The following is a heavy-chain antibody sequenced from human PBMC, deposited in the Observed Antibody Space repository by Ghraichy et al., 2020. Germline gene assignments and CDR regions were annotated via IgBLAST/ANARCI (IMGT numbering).Heavy chain of an antibody. CDR2: IYHSGST. Sequence: SETLSLTCAVSGYSISSGYYWGWIRQPPGKGLEWIGSIYHSGSTYYNPSLKSRVTISVDTSKNQFSLKLSSVTAADTAVYYCARDWGYSSSREHWGVNWGQGTLVTVSS. J-gene: IGHJ4*02. CDR1: GYSISSGYY. D-gene: IGHD6-13*01. CDR3: ARDWGYSSSREHWGVN. V-gene: IGHV4-38-2*02.